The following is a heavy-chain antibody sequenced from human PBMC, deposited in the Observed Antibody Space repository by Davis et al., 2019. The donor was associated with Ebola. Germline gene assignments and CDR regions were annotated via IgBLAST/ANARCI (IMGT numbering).Heavy chain of an antibody. Sequence: ASVQVSCKASGFTFTGHFIQWVRQAPGRGLEWMAWIHANEGNTKNAQKFQGSVTVTRDTSISTAYLELTGLRSDDTAVYYCAREMAGYSGNYWPIDYWGQGTLVTVSS. CDR3: AREMAGYSGNYWPIDY. J-gene: IGHJ4*02. CDR1: GFTFTGHF. D-gene: IGHD1-26*01. V-gene: IGHV1-2*02. CDR2: IHANEGNT.